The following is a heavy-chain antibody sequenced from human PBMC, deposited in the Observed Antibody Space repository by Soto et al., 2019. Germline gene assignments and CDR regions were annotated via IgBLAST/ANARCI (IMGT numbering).Heavy chain of an antibody. CDR2: ASPDGTST. V-gene: IGHV3-74*01. CDR1: GFTFSSFW. Sequence: EVQLVESGGGLVQPGGSLSLSCAASGFTFSSFWMHWVRQAPGKGLEWVSRASPDGTSTSYADSVKGRFTISRDNAKNTLFMQVNSLRAEDTAVYYCTRHGSGDDFFFDPWGQGTLVTVSS. J-gene: IGHJ5*02. CDR3: TRHGSGDDFFFDP. D-gene: IGHD1-1*01.